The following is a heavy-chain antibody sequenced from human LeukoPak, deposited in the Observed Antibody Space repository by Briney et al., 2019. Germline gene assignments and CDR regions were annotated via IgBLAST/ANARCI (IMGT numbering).Heavy chain of an antibody. CDR3: ARTTYPEDAFDI. CDR2: VNPHSGGT. D-gene: IGHD1-1*01. CDR1: GYTFTDYY. V-gene: IGHV1-2*02. Sequence: ASVKVSCKASGYTFTDYYIHWVRQAPGHGFEWMGWVNPHSGGTNYAQKFQGRVTMTRDTSISTAYMELSRLRSDDTAVYYCARTTYPEDAFDIWGQGTMVTVSS. J-gene: IGHJ3*02.